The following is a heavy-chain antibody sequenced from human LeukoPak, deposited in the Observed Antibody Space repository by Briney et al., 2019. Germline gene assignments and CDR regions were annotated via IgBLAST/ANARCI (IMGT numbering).Heavy chain of an antibody. J-gene: IGHJ5*02. V-gene: IGHV3-21*01. CDR1: RFTFSSYS. CDR2: ISSSSSYI. D-gene: IGHD3-10*01. Sequence: PGVSLRLSCAASRFTFSSYSMIWVPQGPGKGLEWVSSISSSSSYIYYADSVKGRFTISRDNGKNSLYLQMTSMRAEDTAVYYSARDGGSGSYPNWFDRWGQGTLVTVSS. CDR3: ARDGGSGSYPNWFDR.